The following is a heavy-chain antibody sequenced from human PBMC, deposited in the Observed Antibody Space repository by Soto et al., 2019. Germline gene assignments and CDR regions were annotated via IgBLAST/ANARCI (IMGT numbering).Heavy chain of an antibody. V-gene: IGHV3-21*01. D-gene: IGHD3-10*01. J-gene: IGHJ5*02. CDR1: GFTFSSYS. CDR3: AEGRGPTPINWFDP. CDR2: ISSSSSYI. Sequence: GGSLRLSCAASGFTFSSYSMNWVRQAPGKGLEWVSSISSSSSYIYYADSVKGRFTISRDNAKNSLYLQMNSLRAEDTAVYYCAEGRGPTPINWFDPWGQGTLVTVSS.